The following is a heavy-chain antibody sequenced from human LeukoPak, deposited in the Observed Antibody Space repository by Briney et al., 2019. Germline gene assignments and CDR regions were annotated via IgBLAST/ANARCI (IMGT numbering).Heavy chain of an antibody. V-gene: IGHV3-9*01. CDR1: GFTFDDYA. J-gene: IGHJ4*02. D-gene: IGHD1-26*01. CDR2: ISWNSGSI. CDR3: AKDASGSIDY. Sequence: PGGSLRLSCAASGFTFDDYAMRWVRQAPGKGLEWVSTISWNSGSIGYADSVKGRFTISRENAKNSLYLQMNSLRAEDTALYYCAKDASGSIDYWGQGTLVTVSS.